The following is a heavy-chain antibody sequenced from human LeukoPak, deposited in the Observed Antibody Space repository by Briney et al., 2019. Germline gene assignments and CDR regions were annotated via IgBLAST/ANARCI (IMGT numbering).Heavy chain of an antibody. D-gene: IGHD5-12*01. V-gene: IGHV3-33*01. J-gene: IGHJ4*02. CDR3: ARAYSRESGYDFVFEN. CDR2: IGYDGSTK. CDR1: GFTFSNYG. Sequence: GGSLRLSFAAPGFTFSNYGVHWVRQAPGKGLEWGAVIGYDGSTKYYADSVKGRFTISRDNSKNTIYLEMNSLRAEDKAVYYCARAYSRESGYDFVFENWGQGTLVSVSS.